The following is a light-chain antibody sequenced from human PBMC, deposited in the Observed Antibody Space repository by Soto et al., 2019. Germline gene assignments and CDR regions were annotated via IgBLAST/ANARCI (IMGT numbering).Light chain of an antibody. CDR1: SSNIGNNY. Sequence: QSALTQPPSVSTAPGQKVTISCSGSSSNIGNNYVSWYQQLPGTAPKLLIYDNNKRPSGIPDRFSGSKSGTSATLGITGLQTGDEADYYRGTWDSNLSAFYVFGTGTKVPVL. V-gene: IGLV1-51*01. CDR3: GTWDSNLSAFYV. J-gene: IGLJ1*01. CDR2: DNN.